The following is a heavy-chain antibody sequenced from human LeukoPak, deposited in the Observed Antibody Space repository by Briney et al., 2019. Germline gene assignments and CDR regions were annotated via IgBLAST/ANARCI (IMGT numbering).Heavy chain of an antibody. CDR1: GYSLSSGYQ. CDR3: ARDPRWLTPDCTSTSCYENYFDP. V-gene: IGHV4-38-2*02. D-gene: IGHD2-2*01. Sequence: PSETLSLTCAVSGYSLSSGYQWAWIRQPPGKTLEWIGSIYHSGSAHYNPSLKSRVTISVDRSNNQFSLRLSSVTAADTAVYYCARDPRWLTPDCTSTSCYENYFDPWGQGTLVTVSS. CDR2: IYHSGSA. J-gene: IGHJ5*02.